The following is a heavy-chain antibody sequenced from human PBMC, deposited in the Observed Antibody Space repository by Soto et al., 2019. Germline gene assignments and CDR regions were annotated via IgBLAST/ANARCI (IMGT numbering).Heavy chain of an antibody. CDR3: ARIFYADIWGDRRLGALDI. J-gene: IGHJ3*02. V-gene: IGHV1-8*01. CDR2: MNTNSGNT. CDR1: GYTLTSYD. Sequence: GAPVEASCKASGYTLTSYDINWVRQATEQGHERMRWMNTNSGNTGYAQKLQGRVTMTRNTSISTAYMELSSLRSEDTAVYYCARIFYADIWGDRRLGALDIWGKGTMVPVTS. D-gene: IGHD3-16*01.